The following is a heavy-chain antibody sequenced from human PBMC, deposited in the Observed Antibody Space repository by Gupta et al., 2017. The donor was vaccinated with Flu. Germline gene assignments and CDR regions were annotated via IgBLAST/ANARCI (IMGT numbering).Heavy chain of an antibody. D-gene: IGHD3-16*01. Sequence: QEEVVESGGDVVQPGRSLRLSCAAFGFSFSNYGMHWVRQAPGKGLEWVACISHDGSIRNYADAVQGRFTISRDNSESRLYLQMSSLRSEDTAVYYCAKDWRGNYNNYGMNVWGQGTTVTVSS. CDR2: ISHDGSIR. CDR3: AKDWRGNYNNYGMNV. J-gene: IGHJ6*02. V-gene: IGHV3-30*13. CDR1: GFSFSNYG.